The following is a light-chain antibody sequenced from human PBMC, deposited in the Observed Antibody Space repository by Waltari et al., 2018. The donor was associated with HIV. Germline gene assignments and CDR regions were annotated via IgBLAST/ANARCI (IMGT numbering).Light chain of an antibody. Sequence: AIQMTQSPSSLSASVGDRVTITCRASQGIRNDLGWYQQKPGKAPKLLIYAASSLQSGVPSMSSSSVSGTDFTLTYSRLQPEDYATYYCLQDYNDPYTFGQATKLEIK. V-gene: IGKV1-6*01. J-gene: IGKJ2*01. CDR2: AAS. CDR3: LQDYNDPYT. CDR1: QGIRND.